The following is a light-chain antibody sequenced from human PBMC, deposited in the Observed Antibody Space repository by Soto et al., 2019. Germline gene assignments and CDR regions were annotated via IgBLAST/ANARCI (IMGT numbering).Light chain of an antibody. J-gene: IGKJ4*01. CDR2: ATS. CDR3: QQYGDWPLT. V-gene: IGKV3-15*01. CDR1: QSVGNN. Sequence: EIVVTQSPATLSVSPGERATLSCRASQSVGNNFAWYQQKPGQAPRLLIFATSTRATGVPARFSGSGSGTEFTLTFSSLQSEDFALYYCQQYGDWPLTFGGGAKVEIE.